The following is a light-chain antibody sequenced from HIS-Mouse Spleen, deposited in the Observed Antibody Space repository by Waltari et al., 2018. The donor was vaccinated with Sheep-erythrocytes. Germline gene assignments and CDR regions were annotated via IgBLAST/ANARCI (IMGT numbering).Light chain of an antibody. V-gene: IGLV2-8*01. CDR1: SSDVGGYNY. CDR2: EVS. Sequence: HSALTQPPSASGSPGQSVTTPCTGTSSDVGGYNYASWYQKHPAKAPKPMIYEVSKRPSGVPERFSGSKSGNTASLTVSGLQAEDEADYYCSSYAGSNNWVFGGGTKLTVL. CDR3: SSYAGSNNWV. J-gene: IGLJ3*02.